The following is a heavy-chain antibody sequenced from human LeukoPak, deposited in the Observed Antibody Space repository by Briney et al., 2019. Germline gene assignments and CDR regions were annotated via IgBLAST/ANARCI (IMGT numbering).Heavy chain of an antibody. V-gene: IGHV3-30*18. Sequence: GGSLRLSCAASGFTFSSYGMHWVRQAPGKGLEWVAPISYDGSNKYYADSVKGRFTISRDNSKNTLYLQMNSLRAEDTAVYYCAKDPGGEYYFDYWGQGTLVTVSS. J-gene: IGHJ4*02. CDR2: ISYDGSNK. CDR3: AKDPGGEYYFDY. CDR1: GFTFSSYG. D-gene: IGHD3-16*01.